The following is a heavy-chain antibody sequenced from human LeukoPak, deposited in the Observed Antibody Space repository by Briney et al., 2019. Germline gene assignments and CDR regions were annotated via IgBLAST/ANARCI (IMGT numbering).Heavy chain of an antibody. CDR1: GFIFSIFA. J-gene: IGHJ3*02. Sequence: GGSLRLSCEASGFIFSIFAVSWVRQAPGEGLEWVSSISSSGSTTYYADSVKGRFTISRDNIRNTLNLQMNSLRPDDTALYYCAKDPNGDYVGAFEMWGLGTMVTVSS. V-gene: IGHV3-23*01. D-gene: IGHD4-17*01. CDR3: AKDPNGDYVGAFEM. CDR2: ISSSGSTT.